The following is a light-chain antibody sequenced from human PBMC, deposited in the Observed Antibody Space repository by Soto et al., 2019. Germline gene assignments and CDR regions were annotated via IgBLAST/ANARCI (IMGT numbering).Light chain of an antibody. CDR2: AAS. J-gene: IGKJ1*01. CDR1: QSIRSY. Sequence: IQMTQSPSSLSASVGDRVTITCRASQSIRSYLNCYQQKLGKAPNLLIYAASGLQTGVPSTFSGSGPGTGFTLSISSLQREDFATYYCQQSYITPPGTFGQGTKVDIK. V-gene: IGKV1-39*01. CDR3: QQSYITPPGT.